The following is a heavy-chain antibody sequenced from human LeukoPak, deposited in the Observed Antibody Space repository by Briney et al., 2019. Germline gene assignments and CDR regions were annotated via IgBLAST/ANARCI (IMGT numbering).Heavy chain of an antibody. D-gene: IGHD3-10*01. CDR2: IRSNGYST. CDR3: AKGGIKWFGESGPFDY. J-gene: IGHJ4*02. Sequence: GGALRHSSAASGLTFFRYAVNWGRHDPGMGLEWVSTIRSNGYSTCYTDSVKGRFTISRDNYKNTLYLQMNSLRTDDTAVYYCAKGGIKWFGESGPFDYWGQGTVVIVSS. V-gene: IGHV3-23*01. CDR1: GLTFFRYA.